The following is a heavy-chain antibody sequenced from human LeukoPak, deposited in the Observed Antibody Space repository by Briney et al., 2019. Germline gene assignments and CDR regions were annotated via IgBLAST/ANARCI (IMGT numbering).Heavy chain of an antibody. V-gene: IGHV4-34*01. Sequence: SETLSLTCAVYGGSFSGYYWSWIRQPPGKGLEWIGEINHSGSTNYNPSLKSRVTIPVDTSKNQFSLKLSSVTAADTAVYYCARGQDIVVVVAATRWFDPWGQGTLVTVSS. CDR2: INHSGST. J-gene: IGHJ5*02. CDR1: GGSFSGYY. D-gene: IGHD2-15*01. CDR3: ARGQDIVVVVAATRWFDP.